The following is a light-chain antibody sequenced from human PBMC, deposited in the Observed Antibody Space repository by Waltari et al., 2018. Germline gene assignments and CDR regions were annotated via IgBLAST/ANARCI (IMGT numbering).Light chain of an antibody. CDR2: WAS. CDR3: QQYYSTLPT. J-gene: IGKJ3*01. V-gene: IGKV4-1*01. Sequence: DIVMTQSPDSLPVSLGERATINCKSSPSVLYSSNNKNYLAWYQQKPGQPPKLLIYWASTRESGVPDRFSGSGSGTDFTLTISSLQAEDVAVYYCQQYYSTLPTFGPGTKVDIK. CDR1: PSVLYSSNNKNY.